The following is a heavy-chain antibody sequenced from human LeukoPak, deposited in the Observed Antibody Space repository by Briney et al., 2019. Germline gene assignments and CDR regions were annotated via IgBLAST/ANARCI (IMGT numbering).Heavy chain of an antibody. V-gene: IGHV3-64*01. D-gene: IGHD2-2*01. Sequence: GGSLRLSCAASGFTFSSYAMHWVRQAPGKGLEYVSAISSNGGSTYYANSVKGRFTISRDNSKNTLYLQMGSLRAEDMAVYYCAGGCSSTSCSGDYYYYYGMDVWGQGTTVTVSS. CDR2: ISSNGGST. J-gene: IGHJ6*02. CDR3: AGGCSSTSCSGDYYYYYGMDV. CDR1: GFTFSSYA.